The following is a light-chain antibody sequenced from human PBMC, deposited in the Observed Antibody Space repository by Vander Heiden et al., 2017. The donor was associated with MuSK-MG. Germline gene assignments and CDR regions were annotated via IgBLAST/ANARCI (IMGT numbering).Light chain of an antibody. V-gene: IGKV3-15*01. CDR1: NSVVVT. CDR3: QQDNRWPIT. CDR2: GGG. Sequence: EIERTHSPPTLSLSPGGKAPPSRTASNSVVVTVAPYPHTPGPAPRLLTKGGGATATGVPARFSGGASATDFTLTISMLHSEDFAVYYCQQDNRWPITFGGGTKVEI. J-gene: IGKJ4*02.